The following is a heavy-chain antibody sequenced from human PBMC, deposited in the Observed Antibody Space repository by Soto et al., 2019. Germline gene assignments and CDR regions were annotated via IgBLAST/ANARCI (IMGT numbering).Heavy chain of an antibody. J-gene: IGHJ4*02. CDR2: IRSKAYGGTT. CDR3: TRVRHDVDCSGGSCNPRTEYYFDY. D-gene: IGHD2-15*01. CDR1: GFTFGDYA. Sequence: GGSLRLSCTASGFTFGDYAMSWFRQAPGKGLEWVGFIRSKAYGGTTEYAASVKGRFTISRDDSKSIAYLQMNSLKTEDTAVYYCTRVRHDVDCSGGSCNPRTEYYFDYWGQGTLVTVSS. V-gene: IGHV3-49*03.